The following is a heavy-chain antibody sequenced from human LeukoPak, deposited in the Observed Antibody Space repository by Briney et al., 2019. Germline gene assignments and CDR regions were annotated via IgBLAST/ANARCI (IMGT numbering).Heavy chain of an antibody. CDR1: GFTFSSYS. D-gene: IGHD3-9*01. J-gene: IGHJ4*02. CDR2: ISSSSSYI. V-gene: IGHV3-21*01. CDR3: ARVALDYDILTGYHTLDY. Sequence: GGSPRLSCAASGFTFSSYSMNWVRQAPGKGLEWVSSISSSSSYIYYADSVKGRFTISRDNAKNSLCLQMNSLRAEDTAVYYCARVALDYDILTGYHTLDYWGQGTLVTVSS.